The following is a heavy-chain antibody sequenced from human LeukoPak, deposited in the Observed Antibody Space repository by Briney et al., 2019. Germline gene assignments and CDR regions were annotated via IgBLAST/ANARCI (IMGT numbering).Heavy chain of an antibody. CDR1: GCTFSSYG. J-gene: IGHJ5*02. Sequence: PGRSLRLSCAASGCTFSSYGMHWVRQAPGKGLEWVAVIWYDGSNKYYADSVKGRFTISRDNSKNTLYLQMNSLRAEDTAVYYCARERDTAMVDTYNWFDPWGQGTLVTVSS. D-gene: IGHD5-18*01. CDR2: IWYDGSNK. CDR3: ARERDTAMVDTYNWFDP. V-gene: IGHV3-33*01.